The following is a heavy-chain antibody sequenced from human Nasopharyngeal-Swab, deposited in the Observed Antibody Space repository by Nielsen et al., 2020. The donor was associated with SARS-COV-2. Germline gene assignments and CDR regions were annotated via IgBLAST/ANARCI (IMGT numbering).Heavy chain of an antibody. J-gene: IGHJ4*02. V-gene: IGHV3-21*01. D-gene: IGHD3-22*01. CDR3: ARGSYYYDSSGYYDY. CDR2: ISSSSSYI. CDR1: GFTFSSYS. Sequence: GEALKISCAASGFTFSSYSMDWVRQAPGKGLEWVSSISSSSSYIYYADSVKGRFTISRDNAKNSLYLQMNSLGAEDTAVYYCARGSYYYDSSGYYDYWGQGTLVTVSS.